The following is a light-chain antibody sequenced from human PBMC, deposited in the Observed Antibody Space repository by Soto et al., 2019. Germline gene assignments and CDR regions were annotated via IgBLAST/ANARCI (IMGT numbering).Light chain of an antibody. Sequence: QSVLTQPPSASGTPGQRVTISCSGSSSNIGSNTVNWYQQLPGTAPKLLIYSNNQRPSGVPDRFSGSKSGTSASLAISGLQSEDEADYYCAAWDDSLNDPRVVFGGGTKVTVL. J-gene: IGLJ2*01. CDR3: AAWDDSLNDPRVV. V-gene: IGLV1-44*01. CDR1: SSNIGSNT. CDR2: SNN.